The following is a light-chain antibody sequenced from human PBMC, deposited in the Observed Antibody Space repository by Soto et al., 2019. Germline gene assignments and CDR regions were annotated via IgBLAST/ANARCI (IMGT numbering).Light chain of an antibody. CDR3: QSYDSSLSVV. J-gene: IGLJ2*01. CDR1: SSNIGAGYD. Sequence: QPVLTQPPSVSGAPGQRVTISCTRSSSNIGAGYDVHWYQQLPGTAPKILIYGNSNRPSGVPDRFSGSKSGTSASLAITGLQAEDEADYYCQSYDSSLSVVFGGGTKVTVL. V-gene: IGLV1-40*01. CDR2: GNS.